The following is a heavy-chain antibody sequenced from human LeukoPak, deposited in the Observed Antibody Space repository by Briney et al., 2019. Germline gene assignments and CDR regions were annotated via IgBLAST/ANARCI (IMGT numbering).Heavy chain of an antibody. D-gene: IGHD6-13*01. CDR2: IYTSGST. V-gene: IGHV4-4*07. J-gene: IGHJ6*03. CDR3: ATLSSGPGIAAAHYYYYMDV. Sequence: SETLSLTCTVSGVSISSYYWSWIRQPAGKGLEWIGRIYTSGSTNYNPSLKSRVTMSVDTSKNQFSLKLSSVTAADTAVYYCATLSSGPGIAAAHYYYYMDVWGKGTTVTVSS. CDR1: GVSISSYY.